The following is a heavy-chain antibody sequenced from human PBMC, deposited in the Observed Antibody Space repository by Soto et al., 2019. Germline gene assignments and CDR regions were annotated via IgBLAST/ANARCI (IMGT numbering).Heavy chain of an antibody. CDR2: IYYSGST. CDR3: ARHRGPMVRGVITNWFDP. CDR1: GGSISSSSYY. Sequence: PSETLSLTCTVSGGSISSSSYYWDWIRQPPGKGLEWIGSIYYSGSTYYNPSLKSRVTISVDTSKNQVSLKLSSVTAADTAVYYCARHRGPMVRGVITNWFDPWGQGTLVTVSS. V-gene: IGHV4-39*01. D-gene: IGHD3-10*01. J-gene: IGHJ5*02.